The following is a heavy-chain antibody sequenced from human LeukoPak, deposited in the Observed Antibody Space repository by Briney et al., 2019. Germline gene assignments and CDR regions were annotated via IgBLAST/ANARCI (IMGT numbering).Heavy chain of an antibody. V-gene: IGHV4-39*01. CDR3: ARLWYGGNVDY. Sequence: SETLSLTCTVSGGSISSSSYYWGWIRQPPGKGLEWIGSIYYSGSTYYNPSLKSRITISVDTSKNQFSLKLSSVTAADTAVYYCARLWYGGNVDYWGQGTLVTVSS. CDR1: GGSISSSSYY. D-gene: IGHD4/OR15-4a*01. CDR2: IYYSGST. J-gene: IGHJ4*02.